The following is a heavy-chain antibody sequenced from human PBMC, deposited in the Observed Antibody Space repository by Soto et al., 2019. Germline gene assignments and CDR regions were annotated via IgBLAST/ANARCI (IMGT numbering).Heavy chain of an antibody. CDR2: ISTYNGNT. CDR3: ARELFRGVGSDY. Sequence: QVQLVQSGAEVKKPGASVKVSCKASGYTFTSYGISWVRQAPGQGLEWMGWISTYNGNTKYAQKLQGRVTMTTDTATSTAYMELRGLRSDDSSVFYCARELFRGVGSDYWGQGTLVTVSS. V-gene: IGHV1-18*01. D-gene: IGHD3-10*01. J-gene: IGHJ4*02. CDR1: GYTFTSYG.